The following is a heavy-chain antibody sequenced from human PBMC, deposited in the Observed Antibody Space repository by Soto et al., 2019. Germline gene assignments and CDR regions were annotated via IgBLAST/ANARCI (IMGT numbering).Heavy chain of an antibody. J-gene: IGHJ5*02. CDR1: GFTFSSYA. V-gene: IGHV3-23*01. CDR3: AKDRYDSSVYYPSEYNWFDP. CDR2: ISGSGGST. Sequence: GGSLTLSCTASGFTFSSYAMSWVRQAPGKGLEWVSAISGSGGSTYYADSVKGRFTISRDNSKNTLYLQMNSLRAEDTAVYYCAKDRYDSSVYYPSEYNWFDPWGQGTLVTVSS. D-gene: IGHD3-22*01.